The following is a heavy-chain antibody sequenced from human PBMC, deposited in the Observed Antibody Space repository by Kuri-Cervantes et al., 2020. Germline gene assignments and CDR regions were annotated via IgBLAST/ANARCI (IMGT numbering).Heavy chain of an antibody. Sequence: GGSLRLSCAASGFTFDDYAMHWVRQAPGKGLEWVSGISWNSGSIGYADSVKGRFTISRDNAKNSLYLQMNSLRAEETALYYCAKDIGATRSFDIWGQGTMVTVSS. CDR1: GFTFDDYA. CDR3: AKDIGATRSFDI. J-gene: IGHJ3*02. V-gene: IGHV3-9*01. CDR2: ISWNSGSI.